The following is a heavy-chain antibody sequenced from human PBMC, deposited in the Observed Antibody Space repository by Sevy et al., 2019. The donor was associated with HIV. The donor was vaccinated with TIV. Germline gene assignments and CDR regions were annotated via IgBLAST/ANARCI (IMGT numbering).Heavy chain of an antibody. V-gene: IGHV1-69*06. J-gene: IGHJ5*02. CDR3: AGEGPGTVVVPAVTKYNWFDP. Sequence: ASVKVSCKASGGTFSSYAISWVRQAPGQGLEWMGGIIPIFGTANYAQKFQGRVTITADKSTSTAYMELRSLGSEDTAVYYCAGEGPGTVVVPAVTKYNWFDPWGQGTLVTVSS. CDR2: IIPIFGTA. D-gene: IGHD2-2*01. CDR1: GGTFSSYA.